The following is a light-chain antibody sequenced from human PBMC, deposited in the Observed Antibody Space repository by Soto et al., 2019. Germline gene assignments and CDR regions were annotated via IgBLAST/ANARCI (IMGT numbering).Light chain of an antibody. CDR1: QSVSSN. CDR3: PQDNTCPPGT. J-gene: IGKJ3*01. CDR2: GPS. Sequence: EIVMTQSPATLSVSPGKRATLSCRASQSVSSNLAWYQQKPGQAPRLLLYGPSTRATGIPSRFSGSGSGSEFTLTISSLQSEDFAVYYCPQDNTCPPGTFGPGTKVDIK. V-gene: IGKV3-15*01.